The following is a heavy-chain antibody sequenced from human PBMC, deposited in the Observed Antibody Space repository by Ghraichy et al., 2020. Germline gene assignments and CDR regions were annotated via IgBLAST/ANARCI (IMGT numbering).Heavy chain of an antibody. Sequence: SQTLSLTCTVSGGSISSYYWSWIRQPPGKGLEWIGYIYYSGSTNYNPSLKSRVTISVDTSKNQFSLKLSSVTAADTAVYYCARDRKNIVVDLDAFDIWGQGTMVTVSS. J-gene: IGHJ3*02. CDR3: ARDRKNIVVDLDAFDI. D-gene: IGHD3-22*01. CDR1: GGSISSYY. V-gene: IGHV4-59*01. CDR2: IYYSGST.